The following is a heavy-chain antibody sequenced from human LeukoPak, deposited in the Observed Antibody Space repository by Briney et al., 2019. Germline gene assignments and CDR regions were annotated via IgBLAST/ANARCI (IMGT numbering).Heavy chain of an antibody. Sequence: GGSLRLSCAASGFTFRSYWMHWVRQAPGKGLEWVSRVIRDGSFTNYADSVKGRFNISRDNAKNTLYLQMSSLRAEDTAVYFCVRDGDDFNFDYWGQGSLVTVSS. CDR1: GFTFRSYW. D-gene: IGHD5-24*01. CDR3: VRDGDDFNFDY. V-gene: IGHV3-74*01. J-gene: IGHJ4*02. CDR2: VIRDGSFT.